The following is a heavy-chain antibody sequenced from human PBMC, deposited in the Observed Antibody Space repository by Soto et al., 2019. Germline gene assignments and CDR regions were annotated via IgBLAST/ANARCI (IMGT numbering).Heavy chain of an antibody. J-gene: IGHJ5*02. CDR1: GGSISSGDYY. D-gene: IGHD6-6*01. V-gene: IGHV4-30-4*01. Sequence: QVQLQESGPGLVKPSQTLSLTCTVSGGSISSGDYYWSWIRQPPGKGLEWIGYIYYSGSTYYNPSLKSRVTISVDTSKNQFSLKLSSGTAADTAVYYCARDWGYSSSFGFGNWFDPWGQGTLVTVSS. CDR3: ARDWGYSSSFGFGNWFDP. CDR2: IYYSGST.